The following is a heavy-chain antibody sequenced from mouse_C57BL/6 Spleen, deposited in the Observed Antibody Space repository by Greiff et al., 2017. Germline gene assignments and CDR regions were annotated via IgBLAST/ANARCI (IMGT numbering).Heavy chain of an antibody. Sequence: QVQLKQSGAELARPGASVKLSCKASGYTFTSYGISWVKQRTGQGLEWIGEIYPRSGNTYYNEKFKGKATLTADKSSSTAYMELRSLTSEDSAVYFCARWGLLYYFDYWGQGTTLTVSS. J-gene: IGHJ2*01. D-gene: IGHD6-1*01. CDR2: IYPRSGNT. CDR3: ARWGLLYYFDY. V-gene: IGHV1-81*01. CDR1: GYTFTSYG.